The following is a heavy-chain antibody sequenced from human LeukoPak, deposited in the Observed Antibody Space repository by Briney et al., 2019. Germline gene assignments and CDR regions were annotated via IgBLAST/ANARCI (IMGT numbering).Heavy chain of an antibody. CDR3: AASKEFVSLRY. V-gene: IGHV4-4*07. Sequence: SETLSLTCTVSGGSLSSYYWSWIRQPAGKGLEWIGRIYTSGSTNYNPSLKSRVTMSVDTSKNQFSLKLSSVTAADTAVYYCAASKEFVSLRYWGQGTLVTVSS. J-gene: IGHJ4*02. CDR2: IYTSGST. CDR1: GGSLSSYY. D-gene: IGHD3-10*01.